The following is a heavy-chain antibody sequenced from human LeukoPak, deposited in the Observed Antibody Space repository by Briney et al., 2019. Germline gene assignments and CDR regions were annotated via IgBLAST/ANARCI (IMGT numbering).Heavy chain of an antibody. CDR2: IIPILGIA. CDR1: GYTFTGYY. CDR3: ARRGYSYGYYAFDI. J-gene: IGHJ3*02. V-gene: IGHV1-69*02. D-gene: IGHD5-18*01. Sequence: SVKVSCKASGYTFTGYYMHWVRQAPGQGLEWMGRIIPILGIANYAQKFQGRVTITADKSTSTAYMELSSLRSEDTAVYYCARRGYSYGYYAFDIWGQGTMVTVSS.